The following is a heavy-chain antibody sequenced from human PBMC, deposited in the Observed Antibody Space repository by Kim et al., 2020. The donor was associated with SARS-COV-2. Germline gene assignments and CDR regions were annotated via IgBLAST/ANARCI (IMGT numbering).Heavy chain of an antibody. D-gene: IGHD3-9*01. CDR1: GGSISSSSYY. CDR2: IYYSGST. CDR3: AGYFDWLLSVWPGNYYYGMDV. V-gene: IGHV4-39*01. J-gene: IGHJ6*02. Sequence: SETLSLTCTVSGGSISSSSYYWGWIRQPPGKGLEWIGSIYYSGSTYYNPSLKSRVTISVDTSKNQFSLKLSSVTAADTAVYYCAGYFDWLLSVWPGNYYYGMDVWGQGTTVTVSS.